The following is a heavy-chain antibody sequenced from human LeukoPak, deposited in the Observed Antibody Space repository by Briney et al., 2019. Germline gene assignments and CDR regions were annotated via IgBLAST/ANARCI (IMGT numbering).Heavy chain of an antibody. J-gene: IGHJ4*02. D-gene: IGHD5-18*01. CDR2: QDGSEK. CDR3: AREADTAMVKGTYYFDY. V-gene: IGHV3-7*03. Sequence: QDGSEKNYLDSVKGRVTISRDNAKNSLYLQMNSLRAEDTAVYYCAREADTAMVKGTYYFDYWGQGTLVTVSS.